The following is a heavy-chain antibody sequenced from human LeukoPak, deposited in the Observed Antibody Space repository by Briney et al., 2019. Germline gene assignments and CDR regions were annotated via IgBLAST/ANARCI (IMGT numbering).Heavy chain of an antibody. J-gene: IGHJ1*01. D-gene: IGHD3-16*02. CDR1: GFTFSSYA. CDR3: AKGLEANREVSGPTGFQH. CDR2: ISYGGSNK. V-gene: IGHV3-30-3*01. Sequence: GGSLRLSCSASGFTFSSYAMHWVRQAPGKGLEWVAVISYGGSNKYYADSVKGRFTISRDNSKNTLYLQMNSLRAEDTAVYYCAKGLEANREVSGPTGFQHWGQGTLVTVSS.